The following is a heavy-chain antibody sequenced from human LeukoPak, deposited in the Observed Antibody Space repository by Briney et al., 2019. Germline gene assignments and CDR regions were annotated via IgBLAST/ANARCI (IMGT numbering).Heavy chain of an antibody. Sequence: SETLSLTCTVSGGSISSYYWSWIRQPPGKGLEWIGYIYCSGSTNYNPSLKSRVTISVDTSKNQFSLKLSSVTAADTAVYYCARGTTVVTPYYFDYWGQGTLVTVSS. V-gene: IGHV4-59*01. CDR2: IYCSGST. CDR1: GGSISSYY. D-gene: IGHD4-17*01. CDR3: ARGTTVVTPYYFDY. J-gene: IGHJ4*02.